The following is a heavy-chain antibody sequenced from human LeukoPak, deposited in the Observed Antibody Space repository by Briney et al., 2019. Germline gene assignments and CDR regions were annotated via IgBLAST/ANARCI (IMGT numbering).Heavy chain of an antibody. CDR3: ARDMIRHCSSTSCYLNY. V-gene: IGHV1-69*13. Sequence: SVKVSCKASGGTFSSYAISWVRQAPGQGLEWMGGIIPIFGTANYAQKFQGRVTITPDESTSTAYMELSSLRSEDTAVYYCARDMIRHCSSTSCYLNYWGQGTLVTVSS. CDR2: IIPIFGTA. D-gene: IGHD2-2*01. J-gene: IGHJ4*02. CDR1: GGTFSSYA.